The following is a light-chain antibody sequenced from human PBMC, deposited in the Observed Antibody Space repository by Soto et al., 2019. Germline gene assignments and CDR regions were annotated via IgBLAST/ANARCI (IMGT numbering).Light chain of an antibody. CDR2: GNS. Sequence: QSVLTQPPSVSGAPGQRVTISCTGSSSNIGAGYDVHWYQQIPGTAPKLLIYGNSNRPSGVPDRFSGSKSGTSASLAITGLQAEDEADYYCQSYGVFGGGTKLTVL. CDR3: QSYGV. J-gene: IGLJ3*02. V-gene: IGLV1-40*01. CDR1: SSNIGAGYD.